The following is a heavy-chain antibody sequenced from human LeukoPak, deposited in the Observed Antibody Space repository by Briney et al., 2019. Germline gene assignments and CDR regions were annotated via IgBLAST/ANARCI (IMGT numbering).Heavy chain of an antibody. Sequence: GGSLRLSCAASGFTFSDYAMHWVRQAPGKGLEWVAVISYDGTNKYYADSVKGRFTISRDNSKNTLFLQMNSLRAEDTAVYYCARDLGAYDYWGQGTLVTVSS. CDR3: ARDLGAYDY. CDR2: ISYDGTNK. V-gene: IGHV3-30*03. CDR1: GFTFSDYA. D-gene: IGHD1-26*01. J-gene: IGHJ4*02.